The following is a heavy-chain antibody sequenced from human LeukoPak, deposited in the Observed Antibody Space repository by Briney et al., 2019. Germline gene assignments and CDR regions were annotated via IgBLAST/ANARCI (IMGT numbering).Heavy chain of an antibody. CDR1: GYFFTTLY. J-gene: IGHJ6*03. CDR2: INPNSGRT. CDR3: ARSREYYYYYMDV. V-gene: IGHV1-2*02. Sequence: GASVKVSCKASGYFFTTLYLHWVRQAPGQGLEWMGCINPNSGRTNFPQKFQGRVTMTRDTSISTAYMELSRLRSDDTAVYYCARSREYYYYYMDVWGKGTTVTISS.